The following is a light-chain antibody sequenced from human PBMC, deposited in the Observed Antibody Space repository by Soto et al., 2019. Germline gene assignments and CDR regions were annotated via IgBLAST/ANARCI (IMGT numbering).Light chain of an antibody. J-gene: IGKJ2*01. V-gene: IGKV3-20*01. Sequence: EIVLTQSPGTVSLSPGERATLSCRASQSVSSRNLAWYRQKPGQAPSLLIFGASNRATGIPDRFSGSGSGTDFTLTISRLDPEDCAVYYCLRYGDSPPAYTFGQGTKLEIK. CDR1: QSVSSRN. CDR2: GAS. CDR3: LRYGDSPPAYT.